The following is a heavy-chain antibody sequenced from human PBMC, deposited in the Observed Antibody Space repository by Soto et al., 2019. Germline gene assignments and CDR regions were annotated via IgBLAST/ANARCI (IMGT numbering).Heavy chain of an antibody. J-gene: IGHJ5*02. V-gene: IGHV3-48*02. CDR2: ISSSSSTI. CDR1: GFTFSSYS. D-gene: IGHD2-15*01. CDR3: ASLLTYCSGGSCWVLHVP. Sequence: PGGSLRLSCAASGFTFSSYSMNWVRQAPGKGLEWVSYISSSSSTIYYADSVKGRFTISRDNAKNSLYLQMNSLRDEDMAVYYCASLLTYCSGGSCWVLHVPWGQGTLVTVSS.